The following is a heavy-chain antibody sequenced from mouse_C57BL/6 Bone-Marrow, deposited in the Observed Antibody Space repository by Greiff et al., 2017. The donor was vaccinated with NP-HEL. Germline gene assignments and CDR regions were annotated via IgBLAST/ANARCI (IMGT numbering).Heavy chain of an antibody. D-gene: IGHD2-1*01. V-gene: IGHV1-69*01. J-gene: IGHJ4*01. Sequence: QVQLQQPGAELVMPGASVKLSCKASGYTFTSYWMHWVKQRPGQGLEWIGEIDPSDSYTNYNQKLKGKSTLTVDKSSSTAYMQLSSLTSEDSAVYYCSREGPDLLSLMYYWSQGTSGTVSA. CDR2: IDPSDSYT. CDR1: GYTFTSYW. CDR3: SREGPDLLSLMYY.